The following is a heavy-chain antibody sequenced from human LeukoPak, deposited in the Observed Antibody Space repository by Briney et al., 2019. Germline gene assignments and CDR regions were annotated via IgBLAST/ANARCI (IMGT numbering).Heavy chain of an antibody. D-gene: IGHD3-3*01. CDR1: GFTLSSYS. J-gene: IGHJ4*02. Sequence: GRSLRLSCAASGFTLSSYSMHWVRQAPGKGLEWVAVIWFDGTNKYYRDSVKGRFTISRDNSKNTLYLQMNSLRAEDTAVYYCARGGYDLWSGYRIDYWGQGTLVTVSS. CDR2: IWFDGTNK. V-gene: IGHV3-33*01. CDR3: ARGGYDLWSGYRIDY.